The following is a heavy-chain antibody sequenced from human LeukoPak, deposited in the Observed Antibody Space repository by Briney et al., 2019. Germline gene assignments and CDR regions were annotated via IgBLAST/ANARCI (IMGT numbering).Heavy chain of an antibody. D-gene: IGHD1-26*01. V-gene: IGHV1-18*01. CDR1: GYTFTSYG. J-gene: IGHJ4*02. Sequence: GASVKVSCKASGYTFTSYGISWVRQAPGQGLEWMGWISAYNGNTNYAQKLQGRVTMTTDTSTSTAYMEPRSLRSDDTAVYYCARVDSGSYLGYFGYWGQGTLVTVSS. CDR2: ISAYNGNT. CDR3: ARVDSGSYLGYFGY.